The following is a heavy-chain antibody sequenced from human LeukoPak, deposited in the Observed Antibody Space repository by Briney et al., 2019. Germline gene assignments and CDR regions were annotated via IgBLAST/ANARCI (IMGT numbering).Heavy chain of an antibody. CDR3: ARHGPPTDY. Sequence: GESLKISCKGSGYSFTSYWISWVRQMPGKGLEWMGRIDRTDSYNNYSPSFQGHVTISVDKSISTAYLQWSSLKASDTAMYYCARHGPPTDYWGQGTLVTVSS. V-gene: IGHV5-10-1*01. CDR1: GYSFTSYW. CDR2: IDRTDSYN. J-gene: IGHJ4*02.